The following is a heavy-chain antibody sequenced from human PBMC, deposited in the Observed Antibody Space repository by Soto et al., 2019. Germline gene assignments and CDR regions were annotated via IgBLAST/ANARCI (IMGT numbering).Heavy chain of an antibody. CDR3: ARDKITGLFDY. D-gene: IGHD2-8*02. CDR2: IYYSGST. CDR1: GGSVSGGSYY. J-gene: IGHJ4*02. Sequence: SETLSRTCTVSGGSVSGGSYYWNWIRQPPGKGLEWIGYIYYSGSTNYNPSLKSRVTISVDTSKNQFSLKLTSVTAAVTAVYYCARDKITGLFDYWGQGTLVTVSS. V-gene: IGHV4-61*01.